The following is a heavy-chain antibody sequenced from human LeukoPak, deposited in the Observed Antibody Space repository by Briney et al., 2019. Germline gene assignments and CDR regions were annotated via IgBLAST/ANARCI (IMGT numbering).Heavy chain of an antibody. CDR3: ARPGTNSPGNFLPFDF. D-gene: IGHD4-23*01. J-gene: IGHJ4*02. Sequence: GESLKISCKTSGYSFSTYWIGWVRQMPGKGLEWMGIIYPGDFDTRYSPSFRGQVTISADESIATAYLQWSSLRASDTAIYYCARPGTNSPGNFLPFDFWGQGTLVSVSS. V-gene: IGHV5-51*01. CDR2: IYPGDFDT. CDR1: GYSFSTYW.